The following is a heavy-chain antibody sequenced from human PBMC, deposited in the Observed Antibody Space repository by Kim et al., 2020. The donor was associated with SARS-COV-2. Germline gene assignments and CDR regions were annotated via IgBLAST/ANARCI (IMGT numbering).Heavy chain of an antibody. CDR1: GFSFSDYY. CDR3: TRVPSGSSSCNWFDP. CDR2: INSSTSYT. J-gene: IGHJ5*02. V-gene: IGHV3-11*05. Sequence: GGSLRLSCAASGFSFSDYYMSWIRQAPVKGLELVAYINSSTSYTKYADSVKGRFTISRDNSKNSLYLQMNSLRAEDTAVYYVTRVPSGSSSCNWFDPWGQGTRVTVSS. D-gene: IGHD6-13*01.